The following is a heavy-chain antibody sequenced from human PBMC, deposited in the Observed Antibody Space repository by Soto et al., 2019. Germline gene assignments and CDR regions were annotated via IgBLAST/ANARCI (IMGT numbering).Heavy chain of an antibody. J-gene: IGHJ3*02. Sequence: ASVKVSCKASGYTFTSYDSNWVRQATGQGLEWMGWMNPNSGNTGYAQKFQGRVTMTRNTSISTAYMELSSLRSEDTAVYYCAREASPKYCSGGSCYWGTNWGDAFDIWGQGTMVTVSS. V-gene: IGHV1-8*01. CDR3: AREASPKYCSGGSCYWGTNWGDAFDI. CDR1: GYTFTSYD. D-gene: IGHD2-15*01. CDR2: MNPNSGNT.